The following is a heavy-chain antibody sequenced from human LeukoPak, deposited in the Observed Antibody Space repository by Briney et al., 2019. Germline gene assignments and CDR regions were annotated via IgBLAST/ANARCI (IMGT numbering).Heavy chain of an antibody. D-gene: IGHD6-13*01. CDR1: GGTFSSYA. Sequence: GASVTVSFKASGGTFSSYAISWVRQAPGQGLEWMGGVIPIFGTANYAQKFQGRVTITTDESTSTDYMELSSLRSEDTAVYYCARDRASSSWSEQRDAFDIWGQGTMVTASS. CDR2: VIPIFGTA. CDR3: ARDRASSSWSEQRDAFDI. V-gene: IGHV1-69*05. J-gene: IGHJ3*02.